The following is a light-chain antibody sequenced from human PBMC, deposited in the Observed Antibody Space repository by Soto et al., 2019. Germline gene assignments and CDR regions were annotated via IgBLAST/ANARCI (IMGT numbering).Light chain of an antibody. CDR2: RNN. CDR3: AAWDDSLSGVV. J-gene: IGLJ3*02. V-gene: IGLV1-47*01. Sequence: VLTQPPSASGTPGQRVTISCSGSSSNIGSNYGYWYQQLPGTAPKLLIYRNNQRPSGVPDRFSGSKSGTSASLAISGLRSEDEADYYCAAWDDSLSGVVFGGGTKLTVL. CDR1: SSNIGSNY.